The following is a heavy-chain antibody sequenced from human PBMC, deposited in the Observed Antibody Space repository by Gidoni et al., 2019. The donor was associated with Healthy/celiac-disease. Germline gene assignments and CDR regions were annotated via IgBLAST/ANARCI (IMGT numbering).Heavy chain of an antibody. Sequence: EVQLVESGGGLVQPGGSLRLSCADSGFTFRSYWMHWVRQAPGKGLVWVSRINSDGSSTSYADSVKGRFTISRDNAKNTLYLQMNSLRAEDTAVYYCARVEWSGYPYYYYYGMDVWGQGTTVTVSS. J-gene: IGHJ6*02. V-gene: IGHV3-74*01. CDR1: GFTFRSYW. CDR3: ARVEWSGYPYYYYYGMDV. CDR2: INSDGSST. D-gene: IGHD3-3*01.